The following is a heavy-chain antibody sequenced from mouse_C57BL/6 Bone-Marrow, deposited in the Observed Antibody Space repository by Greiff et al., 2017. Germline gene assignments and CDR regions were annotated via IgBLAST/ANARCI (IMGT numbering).Heavy chain of an antibody. CDR1: GFTFSSYA. CDR3: ARDRGGDY. V-gene: IGHV5-4*01. Sequence: EVQLVESGGGLVKPGGSLKLPCAASGFTFSSYAMSWVRQTPEKRLEWVATISDGGSYTYYPDNVKGRFTISRDNAKNNLYLQMSHLKSEDTAMYYCARDRGGDYWGQGTSVTVSS. D-gene: IGHD3-3*01. J-gene: IGHJ4*01. CDR2: ISDGGSYT.